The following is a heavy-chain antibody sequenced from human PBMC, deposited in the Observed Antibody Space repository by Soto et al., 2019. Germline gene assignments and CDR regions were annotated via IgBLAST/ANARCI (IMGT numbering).Heavy chain of an antibody. CDR2: IYHSGST. Sequence: PSETLSLTXAVSGESITSSNWWSWVRQSPGKGLQWIGEIYHSGSTNYDPSLKSRATMPVDKSKNHFSLSLSSVTAADTAVYYCARGYSGYADWGQGTLVTVSS. CDR1: GESITSSNW. D-gene: IGHD5-12*01. V-gene: IGHV4-4*02. CDR3: ARGYSGYAD. J-gene: IGHJ4*02.